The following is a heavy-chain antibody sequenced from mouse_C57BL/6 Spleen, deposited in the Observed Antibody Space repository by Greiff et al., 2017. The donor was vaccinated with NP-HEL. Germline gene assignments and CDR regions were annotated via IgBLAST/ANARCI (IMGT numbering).Heavy chain of an antibody. V-gene: IGHV1-55*01. J-gene: IGHJ2*01. CDR2: IYPGSGST. Sequence: QVHVKQPGAELVKPGASVKMSCKASGYTFTSYWITWVKQRPGQGLEWIGDIYPGSGSTNYNEKFKSKATLTVDTSASTAYMQLSSLTSEDSAVYYCARDGNYLDYWGKGTTLTVSS. D-gene: IGHD2-1*01. CDR1: GYTFTSYW. CDR3: ARDGNYLDY.